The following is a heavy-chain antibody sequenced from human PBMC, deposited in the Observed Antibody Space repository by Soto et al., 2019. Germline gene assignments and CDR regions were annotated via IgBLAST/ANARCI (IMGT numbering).Heavy chain of an antibody. V-gene: IGHV3-53*01. CDR1: GFTVSSNY. CDR3: ARDMAAAGYGMDV. CDR2: IYSGGST. D-gene: IGHD6-13*01. Sequence: GGSLRLSCAASGFTVSSNYMSWVRQAPGKGLEWVSVIYSGGSTYYADSVKGRFTISRDNSKNTLYLQMNSLRAEDTAVYYCARDMAAAGYGMDVWGQGTTVTVSS. J-gene: IGHJ6*02.